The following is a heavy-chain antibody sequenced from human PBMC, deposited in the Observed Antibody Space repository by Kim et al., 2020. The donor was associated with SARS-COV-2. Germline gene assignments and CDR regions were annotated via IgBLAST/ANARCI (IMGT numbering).Heavy chain of an antibody. J-gene: IGHJ6*02. CDR3: AKYGYYDFLGGMDV. D-gene: IGHD3-3*01. V-gene: IGHV4-34*01. Sequence: NPSLKSRVTISVDTSKNQFSLKLSSVTAADTAVYYCAKYGYYDFLGGMDVWGQGTTVTVSS.